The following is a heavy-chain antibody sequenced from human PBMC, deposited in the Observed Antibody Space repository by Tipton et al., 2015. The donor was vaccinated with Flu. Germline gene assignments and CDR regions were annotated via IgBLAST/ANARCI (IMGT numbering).Heavy chain of an antibody. CDR3: ATIPWGGGDWRLDV. CDR2: LYYTGAT. V-gene: IGHV4-59*01. Sequence: TLSLTCSVSGASINSYYLTWIRQPPGKGLEWIGHLYYTGATEYNPSLKSRVTMSVDTSKSQFSLNLSSVTDADTAVYFCATIPWGGGDWRLDVWGRGTLVTVSS. J-gene: IGHJ2*01. D-gene: IGHD2-2*02. CDR1: GASINSYY.